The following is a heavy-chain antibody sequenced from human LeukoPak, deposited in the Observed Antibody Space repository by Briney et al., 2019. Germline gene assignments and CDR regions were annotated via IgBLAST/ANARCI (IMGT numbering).Heavy chain of an antibody. D-gene: IGHD2-15*01. V-gene: IGHV4-31*03. J-gene: IGHJ6*02. CDR3: ARAGDCSGGSCYYYYGMDV. CDR1: GGSISSGGYY. CDR2: IYYSGST. Sequence: SQTLSLTCTVSGGSISSGGYYWSWIRQHPGKGLEWIGYIYYSGSTYYNPSLKSRVTISVDTSKNQFSLKLSSVTAADTAVYYCARAGDCSGGSCYYYYGMDVWGQGTTVTVSS.